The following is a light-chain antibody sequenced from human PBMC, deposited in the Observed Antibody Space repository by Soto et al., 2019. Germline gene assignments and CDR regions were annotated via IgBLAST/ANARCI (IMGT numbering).Light chain of an antibody. Sequence: ENVLTQSPGTLSLSPGERATLSCRASQSVSGNYLAWYQHKPGQAPRLLIYGASSRATGIADRFSGSGSGTDFTLTISRLEPEDFAVYYCHQYGNSPLPGGSPLPFGGGTKVEIK. CDR1: QSVSGNY. CDR2: GAS. J-gene: IGKJ4*01. V-gene: IGKV3-20*01. CDR3: HQYGNSPLPGGSPLP.